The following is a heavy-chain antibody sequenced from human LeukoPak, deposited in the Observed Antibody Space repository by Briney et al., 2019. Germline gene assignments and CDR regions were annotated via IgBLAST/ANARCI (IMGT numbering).Heavy chain of an antibody. CDR2: IYPGDSDT. CDR1: GYSFTSYW. Sequence: GESLKISCKGSGYSFTSYWIGWVRQMPGKGLEWIGIIYPGDSDTRYSPSFQGQVTISADKSISTAYLQWSSLKASDTAMYYCARPPLVYCSSTSCSYHIWRQGTMVTVSS. V-gene: IGHV5-51*01. J-gene: IGHJ3*02. D-gene: IGHD2-2*01. CDR3: ARPPLVYCSSTSCSYHI.